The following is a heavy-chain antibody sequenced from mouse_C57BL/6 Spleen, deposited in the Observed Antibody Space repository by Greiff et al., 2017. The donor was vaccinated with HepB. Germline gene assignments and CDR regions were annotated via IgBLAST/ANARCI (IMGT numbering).Heavy chain of an antibody. J-gene: IGHJ3*01. D-gene: IGHD2-4*01. Sequence: EVQRVESGGGLVQPKGSLKLSCAASGFSFNTYAMNWVRQAPGKGLEWVARIRSKSNNYATYYADSVKDRFTISRDDSESMLYLQMNNLKTEDTAMYYCVRHDDYDGAWFAYWGQGTLVTVSA. CDR3: VRHDDYDGAWFAY. V-gene: IGHV10-1*01. CDR1: GFSFNTYA. CDR2: IRSKSNNYAT.